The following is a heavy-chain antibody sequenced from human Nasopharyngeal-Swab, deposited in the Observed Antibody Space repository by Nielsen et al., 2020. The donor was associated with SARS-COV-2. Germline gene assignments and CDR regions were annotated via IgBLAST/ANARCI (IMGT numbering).Heavy chain of an antibody. D-gene: IGHD3-22*01. J-gene: IGHJ5*01. Sequence: ASVKVSCKASGYTFTSYGISWVRQAPGQGLEWMGWISTYNGNTNSAQRFQGRLTMTTEPSTSTAYMELRSPRSDDTAVYYCAREVTTLRGYYYDSWGQGTLVTVSS. CDR3: AREVTTLRGYYYDS. V-gene: IGHV1-18*01. CDR1: GYTFTSYG. CDR2: ISTYNGNT.